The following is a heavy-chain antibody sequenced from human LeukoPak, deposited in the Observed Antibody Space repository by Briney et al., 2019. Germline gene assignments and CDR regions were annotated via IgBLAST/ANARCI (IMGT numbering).Heavy chain of an antibody. J-gene: IGHJ5*02. CDR1: GATFSSYA. D-gene: IGHD3-22*01. CDR2: IIPIFGTA. V-gene: IGHV1-69*05. Sequence: SVKVSCKASGATFSSYAISWVREAPGQGLEWMGRIIPIFGTANYAQKFQGRVTITTDESTSTPYMELSRLRSEDTAVYYCARDPSTYYYDSSGYYEYNWFDPWGQGTLVTVSS. CDR3: ARDPSTYYYDSSGYYEYNWFDP.